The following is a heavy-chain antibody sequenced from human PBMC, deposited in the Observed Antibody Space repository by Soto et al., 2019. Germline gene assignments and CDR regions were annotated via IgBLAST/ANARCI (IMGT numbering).Heavy chain of an antibody. CDR2: INPNSGGT. J-gene: IGHJ4*02. CDR1: GYTFTGYY. D-gene: IGHD1-1*01. V-gene: IGHV1-2*04. Sequence: QVQLVQSGAEVKKPGASVKVSCKASGYTFTGYYIHWVRQAPGQGLEWMGWINPNSGGTNFAQKFQGWVAMTRDTAISPAYMDLTRLTSDDTAMYYCASSQGVTYNHFDYWGQGTLVTVSS. CDR3: ASSQGVTYNHFDY.